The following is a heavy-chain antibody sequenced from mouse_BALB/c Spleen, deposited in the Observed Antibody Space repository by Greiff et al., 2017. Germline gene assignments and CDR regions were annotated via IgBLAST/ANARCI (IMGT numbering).Heavy chain of an antibody. Sequence: EVKLMESGGGLVKPGGSLKLSCAASGFTFSSYAMSWVRQTPEKRLEWVASISSGGSTYYPDSVKGRFTISRDNARNILYLQMSSLRSEDTAMYYCARGTTATGYAMDYWGQGTSVTVSS. CDR3: ARGTTATGYAMDY. CDR1: GFTFSSYA. J-gene: IGHJ4*01. V-gene: IGHV5-6-5*01. D-gene: IGHD1-2*01. CDR2: ISSGGST.